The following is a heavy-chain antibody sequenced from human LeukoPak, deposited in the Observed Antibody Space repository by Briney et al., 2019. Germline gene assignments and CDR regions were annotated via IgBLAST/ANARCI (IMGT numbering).Heavy chain of an antibody. CDR1: GGTFSSYA. V-gene: IGHV1-69*01. D-gene: IGHD6-13*01. CDR2: IIPIFGTA. Sequence: SVKVSCKASGGTFSSYAISWVRQAPGQGPEWMGGIIPIFGTANYAQKFQGRVTITADESTSTAYMELSSLRSEDTAVYYCARAIDFHSSSWIRDYYYYYYMDVWGKGTTVTVSS. CDR3: ARAIDFHSSSWIRDYYYYYYMDV. J-gene: IGHJ6*03.